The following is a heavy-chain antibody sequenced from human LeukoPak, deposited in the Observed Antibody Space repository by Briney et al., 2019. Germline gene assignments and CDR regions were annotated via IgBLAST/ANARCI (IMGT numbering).Heavy chain of an antibody. D-gene: IGHD4-17*01. Sequence: GGSLRLSCAASGFAVSSYYMSWVRQAPGKGLEWVSAIFRDGSTSHADSVKGRFTISRDNSRNTVYLQMNSLRAEDTAVYYCAKIDYGDYVGTRDFDYWGQGTLVTVSS. J-gene: IGHJ4*02. CDR1: GFAVSSYY. V-gene: IGHV3-53*01. CDR3: AKIDYGDYVGTRDFDY. CDR2: IFRDGST.